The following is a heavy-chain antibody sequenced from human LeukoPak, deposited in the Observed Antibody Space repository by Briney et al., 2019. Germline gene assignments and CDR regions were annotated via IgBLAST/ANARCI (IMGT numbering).Heavy chain of an antibody. Sequence: SETLSLTCTVSGGSISSGDYYWSWIRQPPGKGLEWIGYIYYSGSTYYNPSLKSRVTISVDTSKNQFSLKLSSVTAADTAVYYCAGDSSGYYYLGVYFDYWGQGTLVTVSS. D-gene: IGHD3-22*01. CDR1: GGSISSGDYY. V-gene: IGHV4-30-4*01. J-gene: IGHJ4*02. CDR2: IYYSGST. CDR3: AGDSSGYYYLGVYFDY.